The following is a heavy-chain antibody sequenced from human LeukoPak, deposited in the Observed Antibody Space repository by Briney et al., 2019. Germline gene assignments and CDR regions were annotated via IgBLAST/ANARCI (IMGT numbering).Heavy chain of an antibody. D-gene: IGHD1-26*01. CDR1: GFTFSSYS. V-gene: IGHV3-20*04. Sequence: GGSLRLSCAASGFTFSSYSMNWVRQAPGKGLEWVSGINWNGGSTGYADSVKGRFTISRDNAKNSLYLQMNSLRAEDTALYYCARDWWELEDAFDIWGQGTMVTVSS. CDR3: ARDWWELEDAFDI. J-gene: IGHJ3*02. CDR2: INWNGGST.